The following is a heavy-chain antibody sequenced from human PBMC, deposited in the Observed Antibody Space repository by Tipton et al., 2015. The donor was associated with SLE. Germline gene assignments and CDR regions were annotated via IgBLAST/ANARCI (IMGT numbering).Heavy chain of an antibody. CDR2: IYYSGST. CDR1: GGSISSHY. Sequence: TLSLTCTVSGGSISSHYWSWIRQPPGKGLEWIGYIYYSGSTNYNPPLKSRVTISVDTSKNQFSLKLSSVTAADTAVYYCASDYGGNIDAFDIWGQGTMVTVSS. V-gene: IGHV4-59*11. D-gene: IGHD4-23*01. J-gene: IGHJ3*02. CDR3: ASDYGGNIDAFDI.